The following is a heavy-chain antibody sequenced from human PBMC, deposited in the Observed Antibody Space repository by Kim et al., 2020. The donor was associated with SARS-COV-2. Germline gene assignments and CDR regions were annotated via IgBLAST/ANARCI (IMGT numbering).Heavy chain of an antibody. Sequence: GESLKISCKGSGYSFTSYWIGWVRQMPGKGLEWMGIIYPGDSDTRYSPSFQGQVTISADKSISTAYLQWSSPKASDTAMYYCARRVSWELLRANDAFDIWGQGTMATVSS. CDR3: ARRVSWELLRANDAFDI. D-gene: IGHD1-26*01. V-gene: IGHV5-51*01. CDR2: IYPGDSDT. CDR1: GYSFTSYW. J-gene: IGHJ3*02.